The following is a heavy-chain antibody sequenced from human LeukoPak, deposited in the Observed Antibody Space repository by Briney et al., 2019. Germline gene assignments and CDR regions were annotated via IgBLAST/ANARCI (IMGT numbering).Heavy chain of an antibody. CDR2: INPDKGDT. J-gene: IGHJ4*02. Sequence: ASVTVSFKASGYTFDGYYIHWVRRAPGQGLEWLGWINPDKGDTKTAQKFRDRVIMTTDKSLATAYMEVINLRSDDTAVYFCTRSSWDCSSGSCYTNMNFDHWGQGSLVTVSS. CDR1: GYTFDGYY. V-gene: IGHV1-2*02. CDR3: TRSSWDCSSGSCYTNMNFDH. D-gene: IGHD2-15*01.